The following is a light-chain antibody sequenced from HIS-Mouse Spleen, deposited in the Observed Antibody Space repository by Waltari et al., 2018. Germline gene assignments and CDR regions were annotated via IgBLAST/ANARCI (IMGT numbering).Light chain of an antibody. CDR3: YSTDSSGNHRV. J-gene: IGLJ2*01. CDR1: ALPTKY. V-gene: IGLV3-10*01. Sequence: SYELTQPPSVSVCSGQTARTTCSGAALPTKYAYLYQQKSGQGPVLVIDEDSKRPSGIPERISGSSSGTMATLTISGAQVEDEADYYCYSTDSSGNHRVFGGGTKLTVL. CDR2: EDS.